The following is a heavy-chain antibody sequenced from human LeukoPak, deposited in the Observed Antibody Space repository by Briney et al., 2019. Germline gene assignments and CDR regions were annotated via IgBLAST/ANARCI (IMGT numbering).Heavy chain of an antibody. CDR2: IYYSGST. V-gene: IGHV4-39*01. D-gene: IGHD3-3*01. J-gene: IGHJ4*02. CDR3: ARLEAY. CDR1: GGSISSSGYY. Sequence: SETLSLTCIVSGGSISSSGYYWAWIRQPPGKGLECIGSIYYSGSTYYNPSLKSRVTISVDTSKNQFSLKLTSVTAADTAVYYCARLEAYWGQGTLVTVSS.